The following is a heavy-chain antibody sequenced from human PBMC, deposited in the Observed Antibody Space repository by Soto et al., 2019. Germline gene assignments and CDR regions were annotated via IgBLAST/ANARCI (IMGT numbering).Heavy chain of an antibody. V-gene: IGHV4-31*03. CDR1: GVSISSGGYY. J-gene: IGHJ5*02. CDR3: ARDGGRKQLERRGWFDP. CDR2: ISYSGYT. D-gene: IGHD6-13*01. Sequence: QVQLQESGPGLVKPSQTLSLTCTVSGVSISSGGYYWAWIRQHPGKGLEWIGYISYSGYTWYNPSVTSRLTISRDTSKTQFSLTLSSMTAAATAVYYCARDGGRKQLERRGWFDPWGEGTLVTVSS.